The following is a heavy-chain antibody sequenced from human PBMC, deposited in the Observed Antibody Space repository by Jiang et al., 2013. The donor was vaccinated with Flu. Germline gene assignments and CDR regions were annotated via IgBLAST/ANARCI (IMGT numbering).Heavy chain of an antibody. J-gene: IGHJ5*02. CDR1: GYTFTGYY. CDR3: AREFAGTVWFDP. V-gene: IGHV1-2*02. CDR2: INPNSGGT. D-gene: IGHD1-1*01. Sequence: VSCKASGYTFTGYYMHWVRQAPGQGLEWMGWINPNSGGTNYAQKFQGRVTMTRDTSISTAYMELSRLRSDDTAVYYCAREFAGTVWFDPWGQGTLVTVSS.